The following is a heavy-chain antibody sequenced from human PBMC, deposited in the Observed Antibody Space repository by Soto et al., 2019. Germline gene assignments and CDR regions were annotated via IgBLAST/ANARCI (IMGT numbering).Heavy chain of an antibody. Sequence: GASVKLSCKASGYTFTSYGISWVRQAPRQGLEWMGWISAYNGNTNYAQKLQGRVTMTTDTSTSTAYMEVRSLRSDDTAVYYCATSDSAYSSTWYYGMDVWGQGTTVTVSS. CDR3: ATSDSAYSSTWYYGMDV. CDR2: ISAYNGNT. J-gene: IGHJ6*02. V-gene: IGHV1-18*01. CDR1: GYTFTSYG. D-gene: IGHD6-13*01.